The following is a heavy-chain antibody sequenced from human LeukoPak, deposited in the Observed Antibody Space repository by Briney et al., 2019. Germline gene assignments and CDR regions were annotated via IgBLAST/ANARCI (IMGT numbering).Heavy chain of an antibody. V-gene: IGHV3-15*01. CDR3: TLIQGWGSGSYYRDF. CDR2: VKSRSAGETT. CDR1: GFSISNDW. Sequence: GGSLRLSCAASGFSISNDWMSWVRQAPGKGLEWVARVKSRSAGETTDYAAPVKGRFTISRDDSKNTMYLQMNSLKTEDTAVYYCTLIQGWGSGSYYRDFWGQGTLVTVSS. D-gene: IGHD3-10*01. J-gene: IGHJ4*02.